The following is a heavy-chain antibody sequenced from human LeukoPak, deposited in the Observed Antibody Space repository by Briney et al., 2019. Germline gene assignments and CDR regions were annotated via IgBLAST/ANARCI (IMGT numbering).Heavy chain of an antibody. CDR2: IRSKANNYAT. CDR1: GFTFSGSA. J-gene: IGHJ4*02. V-gene: IGHV3-73*01. Sequence: GGSLKLSCAASGFTFSGSAIHWVRQASGEGLEWVGRIRSKANNYATAYSASVKGRFTVSRDDSRSTAYLQMNSLKTDDTAVYYCTRQADFNAISVDWGQGTLVTVSS. D-gene: IGHD2-8*01. CDR3: TRQADFNAISVD.